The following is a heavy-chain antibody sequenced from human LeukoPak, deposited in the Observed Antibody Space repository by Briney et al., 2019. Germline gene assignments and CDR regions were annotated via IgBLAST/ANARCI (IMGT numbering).Heavy chain of an antibody. V-gene: IGHV3-64*01. J-gene: IGHJ4*02. Sequence: GGPLRLSCAASGFTFSSYAMHCVRQAPEKALEYVSAISRNGGSTYYANSVKGRFTLSRDNSKNTLYLQMGRLRAEDMAVYYCARVQRSYDFWSGYRDYWGQGTLVTVSS. D-gene: IGHD3-3*01. CDR3: ARVQRSYDFWSGYRDY. CDR2: ISRNGGST. CDR1: GFTFSSYA.